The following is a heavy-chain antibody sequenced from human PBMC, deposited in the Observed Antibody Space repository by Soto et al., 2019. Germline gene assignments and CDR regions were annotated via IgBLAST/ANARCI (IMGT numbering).Heavy chain of an antibody. CDR1: GFTLSRYG. J-gene: IGHJ4*02. Sequence: QVRLVESGGGVVQPGRSLRLTCAVSGFTLSRYGIHWVRQAPGKGLEWVAVIWYDGSRKYYADSVKGRFTLSKDNSKNMVYVQMNSLGAEDTAVYYCARGNDGSGHYSDFDYWGQGTLVTVSS. CDR3: ARGNDGSGHYSDFDY. D-gene: IGHD3-22*01. V-gene: IGHV3-33*01. CDR2: IWYDGSRK.